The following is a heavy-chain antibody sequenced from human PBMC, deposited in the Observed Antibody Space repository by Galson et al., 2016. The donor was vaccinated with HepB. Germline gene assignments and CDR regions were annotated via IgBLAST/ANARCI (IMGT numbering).Heavy chain of an antibody. D-gene: IGHD6-19*01. Sequence: SETLSLTCTVSVGSINFYYWSWIRQSPEKGLEWIGHIYYSGNPNYNPSLQSRVTISSDTARNQFSLNLTSLTTADTAVYYCARDRIAVAVWYFDLWGRGTLVSVSS. V-gene: IGHV4-59*13. CDR1: VGSINFYY. CDR2: IYYSGNP. CDR3: ARDRIAVAVWYFDL. J-gene: IGHJ2*01.